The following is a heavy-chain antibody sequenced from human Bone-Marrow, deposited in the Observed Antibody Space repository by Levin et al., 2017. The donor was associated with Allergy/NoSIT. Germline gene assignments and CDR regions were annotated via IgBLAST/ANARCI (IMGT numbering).Heavy chain of an antibody. CDR2: IYPGDSDT. J-gene: IGHJ4*02. D-gene: IGHD6-13*01. V-gene: IGHV5-51*01. CDR3: ARLGSSSLSY. Sequence: GESLKISCQGSGYNFDTYWIVWVRQMPGKGLEWMGSIYPGDSDTTYSPSLQGQVSFSADKSFNSAFLQWSSLKASDTAVYYCARLGSSSLSYWGQGTLVTVSS. CDR1: GYNFDTYW.